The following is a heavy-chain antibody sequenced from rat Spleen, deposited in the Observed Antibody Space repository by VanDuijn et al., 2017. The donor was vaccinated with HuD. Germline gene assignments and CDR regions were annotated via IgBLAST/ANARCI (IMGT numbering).Heavy chain of an antibody. CDR3: ARDTNYFDY. V-gene: IGHV5-19*01. CDR2: ISYEGSST. CDR1: GFTFSNYG. Sequence: EVQLAESGGGLVQPGRSLKLSCAASGFTFSNYGMHWCRQAPTKGLEWVASISYEGSSTYYGDSVEGRFTISRDNAKSTLYLQMNSLRSEDTATYYCARDTNYFDYWGHGVMVTVSS. J-gene: IGHJ2*01.